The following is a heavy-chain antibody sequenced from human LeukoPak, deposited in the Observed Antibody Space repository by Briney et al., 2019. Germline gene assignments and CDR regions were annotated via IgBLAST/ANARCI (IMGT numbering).Heavy chain of an antibody. CDR2: ISGSGGST. J-gene: IGHJ4*02. CDR3: AKATRFYYFDY. V-gene: IGHV3-23*01. CDR1: GFTFSSYA. Sequence: LTGGSLRLFCAASGFTFSSYAMSWVRQAAGKGLEWVSAISGSGGSTYYADSVKGRFTISRDNSKNTLYLQMNSLRAEDTAVYYCAKATRFYYFDYWGQGTLVTVSS.